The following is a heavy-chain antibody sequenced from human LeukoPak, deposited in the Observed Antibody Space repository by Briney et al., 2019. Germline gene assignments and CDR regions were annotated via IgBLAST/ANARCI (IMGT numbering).Heavy chain of an antibody. CDR1: GFTFSSYS. D-gene: IGHD3-22*01. CDR3: ASGASYYYDSSGYYGDY. J-gene: IGHJ4*02. V-gene: IGHV3-21*01. Sequence: GGSLRLSCAGSGFTFSSYSMNWVRQAPGKGLEWVSSISSSSSYIYYADSVKGRFTISRDNAKNSLYLQMNSLRAEDTAVYYCASGASYYYDSSGYYGDYWGQGTLVTVSS. CDR2: ISSSSSYI.